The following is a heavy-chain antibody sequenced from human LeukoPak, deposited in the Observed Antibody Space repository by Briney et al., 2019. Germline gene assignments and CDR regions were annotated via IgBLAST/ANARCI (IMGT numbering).Heavy chain of an antibody. CDR2: INWNGGST. V-gene: IGHV3-20*04. CDR1: GFTFSNYC. J-gene: IGHJ6*03. D-gene: IGHD5-12*01. Sequence: GGSLRLSCAASGFTFSNYCMSWVRQAPGKGLEWVAGINWNGGSTCYADSVKGRFTISRDNAKNSLYLQMNSLRAEDTALYYCAREGSGYDPYYYYMDVWGKGTTVTVSS. CDR3: AREGSGYDPYYYYMDV.